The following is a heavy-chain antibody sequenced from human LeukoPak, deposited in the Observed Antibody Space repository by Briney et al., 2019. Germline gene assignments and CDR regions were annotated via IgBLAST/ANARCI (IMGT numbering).Heavy chain of an antibody. D-gene: IGHD4-17*01. CDR2: ISYERSNK. J-gene: IGHJ6*02. CDR3: PRSHGADYYYGMDV. V-gene: IGHV3-30-3*01. CDR1: GFTLRSYA. Sequence: GRSPRLSCAPSGFTLRSYAMHGVPDAPHKGLEWVAVISYERSNKYYADSVKGRFTLSRDNSKNTLYLQMNSLRAEDTDVYYCPRSHGADYYYGMDVWGQGTTVTVSS.